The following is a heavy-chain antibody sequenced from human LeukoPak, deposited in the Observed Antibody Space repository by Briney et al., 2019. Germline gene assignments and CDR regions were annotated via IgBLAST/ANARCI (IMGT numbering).Heavy chain of an antibody. CDR1: GDSVSSNSAT. CDR3: ARGWGTMANTVSWFDP. J-gene: IGHJ5*02. CDR2: TYYRSKWYN. V-gene: IGHV6-1*01. D-gene: IGHD1-7*01. Sequence: SQTLSLTCAISGDSVSSNSATWNWIRQSPSRGLEWLGRTYYRSKWYNDYALSVKSRISINPDTSENQFSLQLNSVTPEDTAIYYCARGWGTMANTVSWFDPWGQGTLVTVSS.